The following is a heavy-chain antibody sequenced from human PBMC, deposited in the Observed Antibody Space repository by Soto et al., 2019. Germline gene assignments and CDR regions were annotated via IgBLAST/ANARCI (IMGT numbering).Heavy chain of an antibody. V-gene: IGHV5-51*01. J-gene: IGHJ5*02. CDR2: IYPGDSDT. CDR1: GYSFTSYW. D-gene: IGHD3-3*01. Sequence: GESLKISCKGSGYSFTSYWIGWVRQMPGKGLEWMGIIYPGDSDTRYSPSFQGQVTISADKSISTAYLQWSSLKASDTAMYYCARQYYDFWSGYHQNWFDPWGQGTLVTVSS. CDR3: ARQYYDFWSGYHQNWFDP.